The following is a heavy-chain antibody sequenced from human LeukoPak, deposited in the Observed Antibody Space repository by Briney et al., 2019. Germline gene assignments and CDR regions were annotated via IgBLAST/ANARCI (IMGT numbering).Heavy chain of an antibody. J-gene: IGHJ5*02. CDR3: ARGGDSSSSAPHWFDP. D-gene: IGHD6-6*01. CDR2: INAGNGDT. V-gene: IGHV1-3*01. CDR1: GYTFTSYA. Sequence: ALVKVSCKASGYTFTSYAMHWVRQAPGQRLEWMGWINAGNGDTKFSQRFQGRVTITGDTSASTAYMELSSLRSEDTAVYYCARGGDSSSSAPHWFDPWGQGTLVTVSS.